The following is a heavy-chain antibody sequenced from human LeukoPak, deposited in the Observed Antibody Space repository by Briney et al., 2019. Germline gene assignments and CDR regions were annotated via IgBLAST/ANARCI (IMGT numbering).Heavy chain of an antibody. CDR2: VDYSGGDT. CDR1: GFTLSSYE. CDR3: ARGSSNSGSYYNWFDP. Sequence: GGSLRLSCIASGFTLSSYEMGWIRQAPGKGLEWVSSVDYSGGDTHYADSVMGRFTISRDNAKNSLFLQMNSLRAEDTAVHYCARGSSNSGSYYNWFDPWGQGTLVTVSS. V-gene: IGHV3-48*03. J-gene: IGHJ5*02. D-gene: IGHD1-26*01.